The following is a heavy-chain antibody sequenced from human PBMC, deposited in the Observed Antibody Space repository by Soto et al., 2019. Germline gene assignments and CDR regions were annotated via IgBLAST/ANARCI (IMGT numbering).Heavy chain of an antibody. CDR3: ARGRNYGDYNWFDP. J-gene: IGHJ5*02. CDR2: IYYSGST. D-gene: IGHD4-17*01. CDR1: GGSISSSSYY. V-gene: IGHV4-39*01. Sequence: PSETLSLTCTVSGGSISSSSYYWGWIRQPPGKGLEWIGSIYYSGSTYYNPSLKSRVTISVDTSENQFSLKLSSVTAADTAVYYCARGRNYGDYNWFDPWGQGTLVTVSS.